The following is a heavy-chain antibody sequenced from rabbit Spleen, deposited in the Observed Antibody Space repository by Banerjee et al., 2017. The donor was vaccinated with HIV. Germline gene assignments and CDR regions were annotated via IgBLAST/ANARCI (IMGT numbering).Heavy chain of an antibody. V-gene: IGHV1S45*01. J-gene: IGHJ6*01. CDR3: ARDTSSSFSSYGMDL. Sequence: QQQLVESGGGLVKPGASLTLTCTASGFSFSDRDVMCWVRQAPGKGLEWIACIDTGSSGFTYFASWAKDRFTIAKTSSTTVTLQMTSLTAADTATYFCARDTSSSFSSYGMDLWGQGTLVTVS. CDR1: GFSFSDRDV. D-gene: IGHD1-1*01. CDR2: IDTGSSGFT.